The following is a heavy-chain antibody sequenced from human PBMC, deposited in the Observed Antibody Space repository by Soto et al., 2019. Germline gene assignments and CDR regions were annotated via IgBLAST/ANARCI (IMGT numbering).Heavy chain of an antibody. J-gene: IGHJ3*02. CDR2: IFYSGST. CDR1: GGSISSSRYY. CDR3: ARPPTASLDAFDI. Sequence: SETLSLTCTVSGGSISSSRYYWGWIRQPPGKGLEWIGSIFYSGSTYHNPSLKSRVTISVDTSKNQFSLKLSSVTAADTAVYYCARPPTASLDAFDIWGQGTMVTVSS. V-gene: IGHV4-39*01.